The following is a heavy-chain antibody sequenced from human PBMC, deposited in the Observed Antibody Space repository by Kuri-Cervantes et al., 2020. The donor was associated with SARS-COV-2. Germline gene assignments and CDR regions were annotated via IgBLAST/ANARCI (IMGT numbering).Heavy chain of an antibody. J-gene: IGHJ4*02. CDR3: VRDIDY. V-gene: IGHV1-46*01. Sequence: ASVKVSCKASGYIFTTYHIHWVRQAPGQGLEWMAIINPSIGSTTYAQKFQGRVTVTRDTSTSTVYMELSSLGSEDTALYYCVRDIDYWGQGTLVTVSS. CDR1: GYIFTTYH. CDR2: INPSIGST.